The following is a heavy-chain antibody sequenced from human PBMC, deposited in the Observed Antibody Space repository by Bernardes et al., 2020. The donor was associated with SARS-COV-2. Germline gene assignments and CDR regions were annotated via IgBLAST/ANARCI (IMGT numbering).Heavy chain of an antibody. V-gene: IGHV4-39*01. D-gene: IGHD3-3*01. Sequence: SETLSLTCTVSAGSISTSSFYWGWIRQPPGQVLDSIWTMSSSWSTHYHPSLKHRVTISVDTSNHQFSLKLSSVTAADTAVYYCARHSEYYDFWSGYYKGWFDPWGQGTLVTVSS. CDR1: AGSISTSSFY. CDR3: ARHSEYYDFWSGYYKGWFDP. CDR2: MSSSWST. J-gene: IGHJ5*02.